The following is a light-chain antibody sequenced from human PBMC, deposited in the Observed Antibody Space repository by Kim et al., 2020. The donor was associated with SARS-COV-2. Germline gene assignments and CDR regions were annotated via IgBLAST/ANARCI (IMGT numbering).Light chain of an antibody. CDR1: QSVSSSY. CDR2: GAS. Sequence: SPGERATRSCRASQSVSSSYLAWYQQKPGQAPRRLIYGASSRATGIPDRFSGSGSGTDFTLTISRLEPEDFAVYYCQQYGSSPQTFGQGTKVDIK. CDR3: QQYGSSPQT. V-gene: IGKV3-20*01. J-gene: IGKJ1*01.